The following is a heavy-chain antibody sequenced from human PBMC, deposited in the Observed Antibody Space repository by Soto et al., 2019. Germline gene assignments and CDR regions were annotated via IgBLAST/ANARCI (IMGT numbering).Heavy chain of an antibody. Sequence: SETLSLTCTVSGGSISSYYWSWIRQPPGKGLEWVGYIYYSGSTNYNPSPKRRVTTSVDTSKNQFSLKLSSVTAADTAVYYCARDRALCSSTSCQHRWFDPWGQGTLVTVSS. CDR2: IYYSGST. CDR3: ARDRALCSSTSCQHRWFDP. V-gene: IGHV4-59*01. CDR1: GGSISSYY. J-gene: IGHJ5*02. D-gene: IGHD2-2*01.